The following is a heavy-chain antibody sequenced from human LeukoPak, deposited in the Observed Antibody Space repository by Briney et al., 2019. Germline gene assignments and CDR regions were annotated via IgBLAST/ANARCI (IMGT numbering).Heavy chain of an antibody. CDR1: GFPFTNNY. J-gene: IGHJ5*01. D-gene: IGHD1-26*01. CDR2: INVGGSV. CDR3: ARVRRQVGSRWFDS. V-gene: IGHV3-53*01. Sequence: TGGSLRLSCVASGFPFTNNYMSRVRQAPGRGLEWVSVINVGGSVSYAESVKGRFTISRDNSNSTLYLQMNSLRVEDTALYYCARVRRQVGSRWFDSWGQGTLVTVSS.